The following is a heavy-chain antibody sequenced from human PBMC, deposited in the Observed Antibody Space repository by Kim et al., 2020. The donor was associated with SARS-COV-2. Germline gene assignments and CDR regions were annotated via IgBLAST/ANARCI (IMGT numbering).Heavy chain of an antibody. Sequence: SETLSLTCAVYGGSFSGYYWSWIRQPPGKGLEWIGEINHSGSTNYNPSLKSRVTISVDTSKNQFSLKLSSVTAADTAVYYCARTRTKILYCSGGSCYSGYFDYWGQGTLVTVSS. D-gene: IGHD2-15*01. CDR1: GGSFSGYY. CDR3: ARTRTKILYCSGGSCYSGYFDY. J-gene: IGHJ4*02. V-gene: IGHV4-34*01. CDR2: INHSGST.